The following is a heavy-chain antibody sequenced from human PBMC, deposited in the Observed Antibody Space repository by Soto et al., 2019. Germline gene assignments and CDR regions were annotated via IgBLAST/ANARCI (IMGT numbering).Heavy chain of an antibody. CDR1: GYTFTSYA. Sequence: ASVKVSCKASGYTFTSYAMHWVRQAPGQRLEWMGWINAGNGNTKYSQKFQGRVTITRDTSASTAYMELSSLRSEDTAVYYCARDTRKYDGMDVRGQGTTVTVSS. CDR3: ARDTRKYDGMDV. D-gene: IGHD2-8*01. J-gene: IGHJ6*02. CDR2: INAGNGNT. V-gene: IGHV1-3*01.